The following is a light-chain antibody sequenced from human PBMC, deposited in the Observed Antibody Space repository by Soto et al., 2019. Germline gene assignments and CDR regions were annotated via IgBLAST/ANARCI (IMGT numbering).Light chain of an antibody. Sequence: PGERVTLSCRASQSVISCSLTWNQPKPGRAPRILIYGAATRATSIAARFSGSVSGTDFTLTISSLQPEDFAFYYCQHNYSLPLTFGGGTKVEIK. V-gene: IGKV3D-7*01. CDR3: QHNYSLPLT. CDR1: QSVISCS. J-gene: IGKJ4*01. CDR2: GAA.